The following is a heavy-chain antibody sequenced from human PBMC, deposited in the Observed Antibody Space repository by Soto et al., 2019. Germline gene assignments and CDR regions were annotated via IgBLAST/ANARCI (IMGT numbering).Heavy chain of an antibody. CDR2: ISYDGANK. CDR3: AKLGIAVAGAAAEDFDY. J-gene: IGHJ4*02. D-gene: IGHD6-13*01. Sequence: QVQLVESGGGVVQPGRSLRLSCAASGFTFRSYAIHWDRQAPGKGLEWVATISYDGANKNYADSVKGRFAISRDNSKKTVYLQMDSLRPEDTAVYYCAKLGIAVAGAAAEDFDYWGQGTLLTVSS. V-gene: IGHV3-30*09. CDR1: GFTFRSYA.